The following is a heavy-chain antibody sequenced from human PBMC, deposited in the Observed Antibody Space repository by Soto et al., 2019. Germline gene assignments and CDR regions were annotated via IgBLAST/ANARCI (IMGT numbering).Heavy chain of an antibody. J-gene: IGHJ4*02. CDR3: ARRTYCSGGSCYPFDY. D-gene: IGHD2-15*01. CDR2: ISAYNGNT. V-gene: IGHV1-18*01. CDR1: GYTFTSYG. Sequence: GASVKVSCKASGYTFTSYGISWVRQAPGQGLEWMGWISAYNGNTNYAQKLQGRVTMTTDTSTSTAYMELRSLRSDDTAVYYCARRTYCSGGSCYPFDYWGQGTLVTVSS.